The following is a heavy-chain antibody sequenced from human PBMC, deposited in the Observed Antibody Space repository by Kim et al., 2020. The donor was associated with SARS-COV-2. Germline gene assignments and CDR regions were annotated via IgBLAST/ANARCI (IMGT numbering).Heavy chain of an antibody. Sequence: GGSLRLSCAASGFTFASYAMSWVRQAPGKGLEWVSGIRGSGGRTYYADSVKGRFTISRDNSKSTLYLQMNSLRAEDTAVYYCAGGSGSWNYYYYGMDVWGQGTTVTVSS. CDR3: AGGSGSWNYYYYGMDV. CDR2: IRGSGGRT. V-gene: IGHV3-23*01. CDR1: GFTFASYA. D-gene: IGHD3-10*01. J-gene: IGHJ6*02.